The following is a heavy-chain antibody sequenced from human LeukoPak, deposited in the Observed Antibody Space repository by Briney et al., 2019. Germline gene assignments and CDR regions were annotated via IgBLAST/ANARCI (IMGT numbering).Heavy chain of an antibody. Sequence: GASVKVSCKASGYTFTGYYMHWVRQAPGQGLEWMGWINPNSGGTNYAQKFQGWVTMTRDTSISTAYMELSRLGSDDTAVYYCARGNGYCSSTSCYRWFDPWGQGTLVTVSS. CDR1: GYTFTGYY. D-gene: IGHD2-2*01. CDR2: INPNSGGT. CDR3: ARGNGYCSSTSCYRWFDP. V-gene: IGHV1-2*04. J-gene: IGHJ5*02.